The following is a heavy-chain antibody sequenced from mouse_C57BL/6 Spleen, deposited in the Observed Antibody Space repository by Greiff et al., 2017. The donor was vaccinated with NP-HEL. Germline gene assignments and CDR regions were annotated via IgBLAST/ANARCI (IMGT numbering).Heavy chain of an antibody. CDR1: GFTFSSYA. CDR2: ISDGGSYT. D-gene: IGHD1-1*01. J-gene: IGHJ2*01. V-gene: IGHV5-4*01. CDR3: ARDQSLITTVYFDY. Sequence: EVQLVESGGGLVKPGGSLKLSCAASGFTFSSYAMSWVRQTPDKRLEWVATISDGGSYTYYPDNVKGRFTISRDNAKNNLYLQMSHLKSEDTAMYYCARDQSLITTVYFDYWGQGTTLTVSS.